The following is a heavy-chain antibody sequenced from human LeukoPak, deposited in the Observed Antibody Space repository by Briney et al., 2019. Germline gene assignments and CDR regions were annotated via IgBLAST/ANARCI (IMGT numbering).Heavy chain of an antibody. CDR1: GGTFSSYA. J-gene: IGHJ4*02. D-gene: IGHD4-17*01. CDR3: TMTTVTTSSDY. CDR2: IIPIFGTA. Sequence: SVKASCKASGGTFSSYAISWVRQAPGQGLEWMGGIIPIFGTANYAQKFQGRVTITADKSTSTAYMELSSLRSEDTAVYYCTMTTVTTSSDYWGQGTLVTVSS. V-gene: IGHV1-69*06.